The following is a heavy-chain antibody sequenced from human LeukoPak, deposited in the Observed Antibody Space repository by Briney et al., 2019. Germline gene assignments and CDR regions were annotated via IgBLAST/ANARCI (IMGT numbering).Heavy chain of an antibody. CDR3: AGLHVPTLPPY. V-gene: IGHV3-11*01. CDR1: GFTFSDYY. J-gene: IGHJ4*02. CDR2: ISSSGTTM. Sequence: PGGSLRLSCSASGFTFSDYYMTWIRQAPGKGPEWVSSISSSGTTMYYADSVKGRFVISRDNAKNSLFLQLNSLRAEDTAVYYCAGLHVPTLPPYWGQGTLVTVSS. D-gene: IGHD3-16*01.